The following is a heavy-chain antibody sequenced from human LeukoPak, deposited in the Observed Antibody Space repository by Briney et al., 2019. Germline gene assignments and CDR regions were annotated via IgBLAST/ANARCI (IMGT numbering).Heavy chain of an antibody. Sequence: GGSLRLSCAASGFTFSSYDMTWVRQAPGKGLEWVSYIGSSGSIIYYADSVKGRFTISRDNAKNSLYLQMNSLRAEDTAVYYRARDVNGYFDYWGQGTLVTVSS. V-gene: IGHV3-48*03. CDR3: ARDVNGYFDY. CDR2: IGSSGSII. J-gene: IGHJ4*02. CDR1: GFTFSSYD.